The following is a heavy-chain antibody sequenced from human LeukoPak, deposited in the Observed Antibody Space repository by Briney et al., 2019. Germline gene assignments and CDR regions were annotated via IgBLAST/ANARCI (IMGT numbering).Heavy chain of an antibody. CDR3: ARGGRSYFDY. CDR2: ISASRYT. CDR1: GXTFSDYY. D-gene: IGHD1-26*01. J-gene: IGHJ4*02. Sequence: PGGSLRLSCAASGXTFSDYYMSWTRQAPGKGLEWVSSISASRYTNYADSVKGRFTISRDNAKNSLYLQVTSLRAEDTAVYYCARGGRSYFDYWGQGTLVTVSS. V-gene: IGHV3-11*05.